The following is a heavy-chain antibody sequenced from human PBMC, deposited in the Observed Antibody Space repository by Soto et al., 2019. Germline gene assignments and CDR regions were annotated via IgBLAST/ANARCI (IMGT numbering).Heavy chain of an antibody. CDR2: IYPNDADT. D-gene: IGHD2-2*01. J-gene: IGHJ6*02. CDR1: GYSFTYYW. Sequence: EVRLAQSGGEVKKPGESLKISCKGSGYSFTYYWIAWVRQRPGKDLEWMGIIYPNDADTRYNPSFQGQVTISADKSISTAYLQWTSLKTSYTAMYYCARVPSVVTPGNDYFGVDVWGQGTTVIVSS. V-gene: IGHV5-51*01. CDR3: ARVPSVVTPGNDYFGVDV.